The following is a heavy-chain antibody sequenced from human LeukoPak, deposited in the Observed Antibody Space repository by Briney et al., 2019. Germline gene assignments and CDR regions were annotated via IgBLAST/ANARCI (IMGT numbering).Heavy chain of an antibody. CDR3: ARDSGSGWYGDAFDI. D-gene: IGHD6-19*01. J-gene: IGHJ3*02. V-gene: IGHV1-69*04. Sequence: ASVTVSCKASGGTFSSYAISWVRQAPGQGLEWMGRIIPILGIANYAQKFQGRVTITADKSTSTAYMELSSLRSEDTAVYYCARDSGSGWYGDAFDIWGQGTMVTVSS. CDR2: IIPILGIA. CDR1: GGTFSSYA.